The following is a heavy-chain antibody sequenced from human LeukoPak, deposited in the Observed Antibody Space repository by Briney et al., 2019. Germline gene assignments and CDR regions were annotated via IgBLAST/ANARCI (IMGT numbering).Heavy chain of an antibody. J-gene: IGHJ4*02. CDR1: GGSISSSSYY. CDR2: VYYTGST. D-gene: IGHD2-15*01. V-gene: IGHV4-39*01. CDR3: ARAPKYCNDGTCYSGYFDY. Sequence: SETLSLTCTVSGGSISSSSYYWGWIRQPPGKGLEWIGSVYYTGSTYYNPSLKSRVTISVDTSKNQFSLKLSSVTAADTAVYYCARAPKYCNDGTCYSGYFDYWSQGTQVTVSS.